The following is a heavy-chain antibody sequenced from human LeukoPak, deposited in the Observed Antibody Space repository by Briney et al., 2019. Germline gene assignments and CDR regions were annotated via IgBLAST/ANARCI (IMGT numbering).Heavy chain of an antibody. Sequence: SETLSLTCAVYGGSFSGYYWSWIRQPPGKGLEWIGEINHSGSTNYNLSLKSRVTISVDTSKNQFSLKLSSVTAADTAVYYCARDRYSSGWYGTDVWGQGTTVTVSS. CDR3: ARDRYSSGWYGTDV. V-gene: IGHV4-34*01. CDR2: INHSGST. CDR1: GGSFSGYY. J-gene: IGHJ6*02. D-gene: IGHD6-19*01.